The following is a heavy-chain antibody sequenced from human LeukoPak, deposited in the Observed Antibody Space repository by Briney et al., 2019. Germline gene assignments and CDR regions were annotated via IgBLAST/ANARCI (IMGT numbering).Heavy chain of an antibody. V-gene: IGHV3-23*01. CDR2: ISGSGDST. CDR3: AKVRIAVAAIPADAFDI. Sequence: GGSLRLSCAASGFTFSSYAMSWVRQAPGKGLEWVSAISGSGDSTYYADSVKGRFTISRDNSKNTLYLQMNSLRAEDTAVHYCAKVRIAVAAIPADAFDIWGQGTMVTVSS. D-gene: IGHD6-19*01. J-gene: IGHJ3*02. CDR1: GFTFSSYA.